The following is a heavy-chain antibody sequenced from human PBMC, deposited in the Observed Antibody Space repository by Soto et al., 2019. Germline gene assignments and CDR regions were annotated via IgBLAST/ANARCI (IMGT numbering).Heavy chain of an antibody. J-gene: IGHJ4*02. CDR3: ARVGYTYYYDSSGPKRYYFDY. CDR1: GGSFSGYY. V-gene: IGHV4-34*01. D-gene: IGHD3-22*01. Sequence: PSETLSLTCAVYGGSFSGYYWSWIRQPPGKGLEWIGEINHSGSTNYNPSLKSRVTISVDTSKNQFSLKLSSVTAADTAVYYCARVGYTYYYDSSGPKRYYFDYWGPGTLVTVSS. CDR2: INHSGST.